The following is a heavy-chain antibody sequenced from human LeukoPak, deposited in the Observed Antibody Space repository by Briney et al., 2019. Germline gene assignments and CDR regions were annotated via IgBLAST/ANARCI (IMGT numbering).Heavy chain of an antibody. V-gene: IGHV3-30*02. Sequence: GGSLRLSCAASGFTFSRSDMHWLRQAPGKGLEWVAFIRYDGSDKYYGNSVKGRFTISRDNAKNTLYLQMNSLRAEDTAVYYCAKGGATVIDYWGQGTLVTVSS. CDR1: GFTFSRSD. CDR2: IRYDGSDK. CDR3: AKGGATVIDY. J-gene: IGHJ4*02. D-gene: IGHD4-17*01.